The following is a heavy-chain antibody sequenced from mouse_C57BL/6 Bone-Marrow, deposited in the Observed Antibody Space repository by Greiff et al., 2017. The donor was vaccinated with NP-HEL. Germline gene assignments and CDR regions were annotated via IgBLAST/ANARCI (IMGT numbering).Heavy chain of an antibody. CDR3: TRYEGLFSNYAMDY. V-gene: IGHV1-15*01. CDR2: IDPETGGT. CDR1: GYTFTDYE. Sequence: VQLQQSGAELVRPGASVTLSCKASGYTFTDYEMPWVKQTPVHGLEWIGAIDPETGGTAYNQKFKGKAILTADTSSSTAYMELRSLTSEDSAVYYCTRYEGLFSNYAMDYWGQGTSVTVSS. J-gene: IGHJ4*01. D-gene: IGHD1-1*01.